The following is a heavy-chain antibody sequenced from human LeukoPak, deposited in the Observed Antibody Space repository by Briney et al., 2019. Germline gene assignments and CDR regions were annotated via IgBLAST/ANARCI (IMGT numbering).Heavy chain of an antibody. D-gene: IGHD5-12*01. CDR1: GGSISSYY. Sequence: SETLSLTCTVSGGSISSYYWSWIRQPPGKGLQWIGFIYSSGSTNYNPSLESRVTISLDTSKNQFSLRVSSVTSADTAVYYCARGNSGYDYAFDIWGQGTMVTVSS. V-gene: IGHV4-59*01. CDR3: ARGNSGYDYAFDI. CDR2: IYSSGST. J-gene: IGHJ3*02.